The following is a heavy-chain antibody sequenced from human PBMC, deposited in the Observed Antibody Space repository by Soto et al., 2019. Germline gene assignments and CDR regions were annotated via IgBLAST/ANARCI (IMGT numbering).Heavy chain of an antibody. D-gene: IGHD3-22*01. Sequence: GGSPRLSCAASGFTFSSYAMSWVRQAPGKGLEWVSVISGSGGSAYYADSVKGRFTISRDNSKNTLYLQMNSLRADDTAVYYCAKDFYYYDRSGYFFDYWGQGTLVTVSS. CDR2: ISGSGGSA. J-gene: IGHJ4*02. V-gene: IGHV3-23*01. CDR3: AKDFYYYDRSGYFFDY. CDR1: GFTFSSYA.